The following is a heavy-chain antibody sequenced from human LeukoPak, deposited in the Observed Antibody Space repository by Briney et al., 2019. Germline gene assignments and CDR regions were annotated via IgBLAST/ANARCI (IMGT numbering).Heavy chain of an antibody. CDR3: ARLDGSYSSYFDY. CDR2: IYYSGST. CDR1: GGSISSSSYY. D-gene: IGHD3-10*01. Sequence: SETLSLTCTVSGGSISSSSYYWGWLRQPPGTGLEWIGSIYYSGSTYYNPSLKSRVTISVDTSKNQFSLKLSSVTAADTAVYYCARLDGSYSSYFDYWGQGTLVTVSS. V-gene: IGHV4-39*01. J-gene: IGHJ4*02.